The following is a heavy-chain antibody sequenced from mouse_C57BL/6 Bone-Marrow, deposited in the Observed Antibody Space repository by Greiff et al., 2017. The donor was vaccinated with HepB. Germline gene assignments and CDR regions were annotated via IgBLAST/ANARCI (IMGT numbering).Heavy chain of an antibody. CDR3: ARGAGGDY. CDR2: ISSGGSYT. J-gene: IGHJ2*01. CDR1: GFTFSSYG. V-gene: IGHV5-6*01. Sequence: EVKLMESGGDLVKPGGSLKLSCAASGFTFSSYGMSWVRQTPDKRLEWVATISSGGSYTYYPDSVKGRFTISRDNAKNTLYLQRSSLKSEDTAMYYGARGAGGDYWGQGTTLTVSS.